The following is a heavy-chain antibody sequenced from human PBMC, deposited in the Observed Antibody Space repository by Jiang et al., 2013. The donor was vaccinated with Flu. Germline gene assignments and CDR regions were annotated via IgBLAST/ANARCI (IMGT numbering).Heavy chain of an antibody. Sequence: QLVESGTEVKKPGASVKVSCKASGYTLALYYMHWVRQAPGQGLEWMGRIDPSGGSTTYAQKFQGRVTMTRDTSTSTVYMELSSLRSEDTAVYYCARVSHYYDARGTHEALGIWGQGTMVSVSS. D-gene: IGHD3-22*01. CDR1: GYTLALYY. V-gene: IGHV1-46*03. CDR3: ARVSHYYDARGTHEALGI. J-gene: IGHJ3*02. CDR2: IDPSGGST.